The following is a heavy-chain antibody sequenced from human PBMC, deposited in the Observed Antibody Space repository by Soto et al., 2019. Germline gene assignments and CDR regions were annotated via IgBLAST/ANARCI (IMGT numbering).Heavy chain of an antibody. CDR2: IYYGAST. J-gene: IGHJ4*02. CDR1: GGSISSGNYY. CDR3: ARRLGTAGSFDY. V-gene: IGHV4-31*03. Sequence: QVQLQESGPGLVKPSQTLSLTCTVSGGSISSGNYYWTWIRLHPGKAPEWIGYIYYGASTYYNLSPTSRVSVSIDTSKNQFSLKLSSVTAADTAVYFCARRLGTAGSFDYWGQGSLVTVSS. D-gene: IGHD7-27*01.